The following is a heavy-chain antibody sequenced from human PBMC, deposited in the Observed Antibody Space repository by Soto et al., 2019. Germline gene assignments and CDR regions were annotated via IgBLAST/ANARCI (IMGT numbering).Heavy chain of an antibody. J-gene: IGHJ4*02. D-gene: IGHD6-13*01. CDR1: GGSVSSGSYY. V-gene: IGHV4-61*01. CDR3: ARQRVAAAQYYFDY. CDR2: IIHSGST. Sequence: PSETLSLTCNVSGGSVSSGSYYWTWIRQPPGKGLEWIGYIIHSGSTDYNPSLQSRVTISLATSKNQFSLNLSSVTAADTAVYYCARQRVAAAQYYFDYWGRGTLVTVS.